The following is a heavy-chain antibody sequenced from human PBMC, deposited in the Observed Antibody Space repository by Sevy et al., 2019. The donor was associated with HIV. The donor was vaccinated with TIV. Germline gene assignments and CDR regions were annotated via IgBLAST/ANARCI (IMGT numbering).Heavy chain of an antibody. D-gene: IGHD1-26*01. V-gene: IGHV3-21*01. CDR2: ISTSSTYI. J-gene: IGHJ6*02. CDR1: GFIFSHYS. CDR3: ARDRGVGTSSYGMDV. Sequence: GGSLRLSCTASGFIFSHYSMNWVRQAPGKGLEWVSSISTSSTYIYYADSVKGGFTISRDNAKNLLYLQMNSLRAEDTAVYQCARDRGVGTSSYGMDVWGQGTTVTVSS.